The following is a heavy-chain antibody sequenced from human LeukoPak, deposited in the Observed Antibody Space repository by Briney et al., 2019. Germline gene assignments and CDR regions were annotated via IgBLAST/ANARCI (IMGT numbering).Heavy chain of an antibody. CDR3: ARNFGPYSNISYSLDY. D-gene: IGHD6-13*01. CDR2: ISYDGSNK. V-gene: IGHV3-30-3*01. Sequence: PGGSLRLSCAASGFTFSSYAPHWVRQAPGKGLEWVAVISYDGSNKYYADSVKGRFTISRENSKTTLYLQMNSLRAVDTAVYYCARNFGPYSNISYSLDYWGQGTLVTVSS. CDR1: GFTFSSYA. J-gene: IGHJ4*02.